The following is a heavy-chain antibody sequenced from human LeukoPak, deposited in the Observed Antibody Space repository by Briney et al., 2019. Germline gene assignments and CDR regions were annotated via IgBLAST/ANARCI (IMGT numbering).Heavy chain of an antibody. J-gene: IGHJ4*02. V-gene: IGHV3-23*01. CDR2: ISNSGGSA. D-gene: IGHD1-26*01. CDR1: GFTFSSYA. Sequence: PGGSLRLSCAASGFTFSSYAMTWVRQAPGKGLEWVSSISNSGGSAYYADSVKGRFTISRDNSKNTLYLQMNSLRAGDTAVYFCAKEWEPSTDYWGQGTLVTVSS. CDR3: AKEWEPSTDY.